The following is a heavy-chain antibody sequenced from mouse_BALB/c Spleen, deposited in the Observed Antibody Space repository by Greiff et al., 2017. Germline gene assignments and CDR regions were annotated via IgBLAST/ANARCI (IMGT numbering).Heavy chain of an antibody. CDR2: ISSGGSYT. CDR3: ARIDGNLAWFAY. Sequence: EVMLVESGGGLVKPGGSLKLSCAASGFTFSSYAMSWVRQSPEKRLEWVAEISSGGSYTYYPDTVTGRFTISRDNAKNTLYLEMSSLMSEDTAMYYCARIDGNLAWFAYWGQGTLVTVSA. D-gene: IGHD2-1*01. J-gene: IGHJ3*01. V-gene: IGHV5-9-4*01. CDR1: GFTFSSYA.